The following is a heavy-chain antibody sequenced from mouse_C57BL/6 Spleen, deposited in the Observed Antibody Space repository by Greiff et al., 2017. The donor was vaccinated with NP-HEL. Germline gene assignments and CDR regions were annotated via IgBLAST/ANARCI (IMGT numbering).Heavy chain of an antibody. CDR2: IYPGGGYT. CDR1: GYTFTNYW. D-gene: IGHD1-1*01. CDR3: ARRYGSSYYYFDY. J-gene: IGHJ2*01. V-gene: IGHV1-63*01. Sequence: VQLQQSGAELVRPGTSVKMSCKASGYTFTNYWIGWAKQRPGHGLEWIGDIYPGGGYTNYNEKFKGKATLTADKSSSTAYMQFSRLTSEDSAIYSCARRYGSSYYYFDYWGQGTTLTVSS.